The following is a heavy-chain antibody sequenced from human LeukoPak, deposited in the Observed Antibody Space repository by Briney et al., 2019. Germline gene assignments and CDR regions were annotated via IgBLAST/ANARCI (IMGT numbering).Heavy chain of an antibody. Sequence: GGSLRLSCAASGFTFSSYAMNWVRQAPGKGLEWVSFIFSSSTYIYYTDSVKGRFTISRDNARNSLYLQMDNLRAEDTGVYYCARDFHDGFALDYWGQGTLVTVSS. CDR3: ARDFHDGFALDY. V-gene: IGHV3-21*03. CDR1: GFTFSSYA. D-gene: IGHD4-17*01. J-gene: IGHJ4*02. CDR2: IFSSSTYI.